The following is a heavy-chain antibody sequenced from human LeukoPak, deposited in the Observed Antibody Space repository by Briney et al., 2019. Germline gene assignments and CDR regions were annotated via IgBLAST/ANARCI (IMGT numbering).Heavy chain of an antibody. CDR1: GFTFSSYS. V-gene: IGHV3-21*04. D-gene: IGHD2-8*01. J-gene: IGHJ4*02. Sequence: GGSLRLSCAASGFTFSSYSMNWVRQAPGKGLEWVSSISSSSSYIYYADSVKGRFTISRDNAKNSLYLQMNSLRAEDMALYYCAKSPMRMLKPDYFDYWGQGTLVTVSS. CDR2: ISSSSSYI. CDR3: AKSPMRMLKPDYFDY.